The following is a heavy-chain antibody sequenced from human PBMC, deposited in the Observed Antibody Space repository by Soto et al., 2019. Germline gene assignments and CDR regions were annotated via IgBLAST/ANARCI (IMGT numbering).Heavy chain of an antibody. V-gene: IGHV1-69*02. CDR3: ARSLVVVPAATPVAHPIDY. D-gene: IGHD2-2*01. Sequence: GASVKVSCKASGGTFSSYTISWVRQAPGQGLEWMGRIIPILGIANYAQKFQGRVTITADKSTSTAYMELSSLRSEDTAVYYCARSLVVVPAATPVAHPIDYWGQGTLVTVSS. J-gene: IGHJ4*02. CDR2: IIPILGIA. CDR1: GGTFSSYT.